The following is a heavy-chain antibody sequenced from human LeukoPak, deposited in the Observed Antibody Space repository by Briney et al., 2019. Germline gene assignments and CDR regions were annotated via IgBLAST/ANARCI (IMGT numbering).Heavy chain of an antibody. CDR3: AKDQGTAIFGMIIPDWYFDL. CDR2: ISGGSNNI. J-gene: IGHJ2*01. D-gene: IGHD3-3*01. V-gene: IGHV3-23*01. CDR1: GFTFSSYA. Sequence: GGSLRLSCAASGFTFSSYAMNWVRQAPGKGLEWVSSISGGSNNINYAGSVKGRFTTSRDNSQNTLYLQMNSLRADDTAVYYCAKDQGTAIFGMIIPDWYFDLWGRGTLVTVSS.